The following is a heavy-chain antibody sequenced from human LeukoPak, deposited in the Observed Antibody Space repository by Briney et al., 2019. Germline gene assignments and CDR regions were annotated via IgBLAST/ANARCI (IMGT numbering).Heavy chain of an antibody. CDR3: ARGLIAAAGRSFDP. CDR2: TNPNSGNT. J-gene: IGHJ5*02. CDR1: GYTFTSYD. V-gene: IGHV1-8*03. Sequence: ASVKVSCKASGYTFTSYDINWVRQATGQGLEWMGWTNPNSGNTGYAQKFQGRVTITRNTSISTAYMELSSLRSEDTAVYYCARGLIAAAGRSFDPWGQGTLVTVSS. D-gene: IGHD6-13*01.